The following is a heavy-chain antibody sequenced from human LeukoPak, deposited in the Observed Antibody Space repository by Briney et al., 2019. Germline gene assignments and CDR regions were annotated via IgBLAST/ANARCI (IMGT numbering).Heavy chain of an antibody. CDR2: IYYSGST. Sequence: SETLSLACTVSGGSISSSSYYWGWIRQPPGKGLEWIGCIYYSGSTYYNPSLKSRVTISVDTSKNQFSLKLSSVTAADTAVYYCARHWGSDPDYYYYYYMDVWGKGTTVTISS. D-gene: IGHD3-16*01. CDR1: GGSISSSSYY. J-gene: IGHJ6*03. V-gene: IGHV4-39*01. CDR3: ARHWGSDPDYYYYYYMDV.